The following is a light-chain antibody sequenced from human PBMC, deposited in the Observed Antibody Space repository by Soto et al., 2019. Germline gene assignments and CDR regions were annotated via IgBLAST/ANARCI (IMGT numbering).Light chain of an antibody. CDR1: SSDVGSYNL. J-gene: IGLJ1*01. CDR3: SSYTGSTTLHYV. Sequence: QSALTQPASVSGSPGQSITISCTGTSSDVGSYNLVSWYQQHPGKAPKLMIYGVSNRPSGVSNRFSGSKSGNTASLTISGLQAEDEADYYCSSYTGSTTLHYVFGTGTKVTVL. CDR2: GVS. V-gene: IGLV2-14*02.